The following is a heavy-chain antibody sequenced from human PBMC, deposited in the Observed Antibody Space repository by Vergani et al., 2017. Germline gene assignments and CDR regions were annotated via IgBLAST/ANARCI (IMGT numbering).Heavy chain of an antibody. CDR3: TKGRRGYTGYFVDH. Sequence: EVQLLESGGGLVQPGGSLRLSCEASGFSFPGYAMSWVRQAPGKGLEWVSSVSGSSATPYYADSVKGRFIISRDNSKNTLHLQMNSLRADDTAVYYCTKGRRGYTGYFVDHWGQGTLATVSS. J-gene: IGHJ4*02. D-gene: IGHD5-18*01. V-gene: IGHV3-23*01. CDR2: VSGSSATP. CDR1: GFSFPGYA.